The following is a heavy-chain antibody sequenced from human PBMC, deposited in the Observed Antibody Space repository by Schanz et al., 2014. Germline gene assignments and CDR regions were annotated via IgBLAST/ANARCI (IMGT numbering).Heavy chain of an antibody. CDR2: ISNNGDST. J-gene: IGHJ2*01. CDR3: GRAGTGMAGWYFEL. V-gene: IGHV3-64D*06. Sequence: EVQLVESGGGLVQPGGSLRLSCAASGFTFSSYGMHWVRQAPGKGLEYISAISNNGDSTYYADSVKGRFTISRDNSKNTLFLQMSSLRVDDMAVYYCGRAGTGMAGWYFELWGRGTLVTVSS. CDR1: GFTFSSYG. D-gene: IGHD5-18*01.